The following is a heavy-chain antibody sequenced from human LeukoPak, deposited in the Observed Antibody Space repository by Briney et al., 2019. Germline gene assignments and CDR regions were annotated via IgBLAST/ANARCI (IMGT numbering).Heavy chain of an antibody. CDR3: ARDWLEPYDYYGMDI. CDR1: GYTFTSYD. Sequence: GASVKVSCKASGYTFTSYDINWVRQATGQSLEWMGWINAGNGKTKYSQNFRGRVTITRDTSASTAYMELSGLRSEDTAVYYCARDWLEPYDYYGMDIWGQGTTVTVSS. V-gene: IGHV1-3*01. J-gene: IGHJ6*02. D-gene: IGHD5-12*01. CDR2: INAGNGKT.